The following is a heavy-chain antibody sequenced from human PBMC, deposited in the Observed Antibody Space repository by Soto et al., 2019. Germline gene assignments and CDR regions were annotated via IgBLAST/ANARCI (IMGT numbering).Heavy chain of an antibody. J-gene: IGHJ4*02. D-gene: IGHD3-16*01. Sequence: QVTLKESGPVLVKPTETLTLTCTVSGFSLSNARMGVSWIRQPPGKALEWLAHIFSNDEKSYSTSLKSRTTTSKDTSKRQGVLTLTNMAPVDTATYYCARAPWGGWPDYWGQGTLVTVSS. CDR3: ARAPWGGWPDY. CDR1: GFSLSNARMG. CDR2: IFSNDEK. V-gene: IGHV2-26*01.